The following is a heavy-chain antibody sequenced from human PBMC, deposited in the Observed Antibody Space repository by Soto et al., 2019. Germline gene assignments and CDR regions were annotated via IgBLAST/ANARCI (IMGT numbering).Heavy chain of an antibody. Sequence: GGSLRLSCAASGFSFSSYAMSWVRQAPGKGLEWVSAISGSGGSTYYADSVKGRFSISRDNSKNTLYLQMNSLRAEDTAVYYCAGGRAAAGTLLVYYYYSMDVWGQGTTVTVSS. D-gene: IGHD6-13*01. J-gene: IGHJ6*02. CDR1: GFSFSSYA. V-gene: IGHV3-23*01. CDR3: AGGRAAAGTLLVYYYYSMDV. CDR2: ISGSGGST.